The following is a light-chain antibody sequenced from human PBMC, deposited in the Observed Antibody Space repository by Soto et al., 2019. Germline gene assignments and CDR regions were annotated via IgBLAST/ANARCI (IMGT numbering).Light chain of an antibody. CDR2: GAS. Sequence: DIPMTQSPSSLSASVGDRVTITCRASQGIGTYLAWYQQKPGKVPKLLIYGASTFQSGVPSRFSGSGSGTDFTLTISSLQPEDVATYFCQRYNSAPWTFGQGTKVEIK. CDR1: QGIGTY. CDR3: QRYNSAPWT. V-gene: IGKV1-27*01. J-gene: IGKJ1*01.